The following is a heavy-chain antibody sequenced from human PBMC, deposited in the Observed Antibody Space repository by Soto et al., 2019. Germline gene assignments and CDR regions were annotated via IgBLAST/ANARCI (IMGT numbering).Heavy chain of an antibody. V-gene: IGHV1-2*04. CDR3: AKDLGVVGAVGEGAFDI. Sequence: GASVKVSCKASGYTFTGYYMHWVRQAPGQGLEWMGWINPNSGGTNYAQKFQGWVTMTRDTSISTAYMELSRLRSDDTAVYYCAKDLGVVGAVGEGAFDIWGQRTMVTVSS. CDR1: GYTFTGYY. D-gene: IGHD1-26*01. CDR2: INPNSGGT. J-gene: IGHJ3*02.